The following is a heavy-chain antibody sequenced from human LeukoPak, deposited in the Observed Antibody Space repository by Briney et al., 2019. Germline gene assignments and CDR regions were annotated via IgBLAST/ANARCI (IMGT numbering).Heavy chain of an antibody. D-gene: IGHD3-3*01. CDR2: ISGGGGST. V-gene: IGHV3-23*01. J-gene: IGHJ4*02. Sequence: TGGSLRLSCAASGFTFTSYSMNWVRQAPGKGLEWVSTISGGGGSTYYADSVKGRFTISRDNSKNTLYLQVNSLRAEDTAVYYCASPMNYYDVWSGYPPFDYWGQGTLVTVSS. CDR3: ASPMNYYDVWSGYPPFDY. CDR1: GFTFTSYS.